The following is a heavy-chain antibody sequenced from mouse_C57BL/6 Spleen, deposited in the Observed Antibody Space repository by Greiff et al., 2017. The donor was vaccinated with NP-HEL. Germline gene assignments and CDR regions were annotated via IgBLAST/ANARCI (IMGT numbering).Heavy chain of an antibody. CDR1: GYSITSGYY. Sequence: DVQLQESGPGLVKPSQSLSLTCSVTGYSITSGYYWNWIRQFPGNKLEWMGYISYDGSNNYNPSLKNRISITRDTSKNQFFLKLNSVTTEDTATYYCASGIYYYGSSYFDYWGQGTTLTVSS. V-gene: IGHV3-6*01. CDR3: ASGIYYYGSSYFDY. J-gene: IGHJ2*01. CDR2: ISYDGSN. D-gene: IGHD1-1*01.